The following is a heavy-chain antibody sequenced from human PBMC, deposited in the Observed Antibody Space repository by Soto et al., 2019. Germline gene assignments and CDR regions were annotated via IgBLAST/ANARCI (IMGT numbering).Heavy chain of an antibody. CDR3: ARDGGYSYGGFDY. J-gene: IGHJ4*02. CDR2: IWYDGSNK. V-gene: IGHV3-33*01. CDR1: GFTFSSYG. Sequence: QVQLVESGGGVVQPGRSLRLSCAASGFTFSSYGMHWVRQAPGKGLEWVAVIWYDGSNKYYADSVKGRFTISRDNSKNTLYLQMNSLRAEDTAVYHCARDGGYSYGGFDYWGQGTLVTVSS. D-gene: IGHD5-18*01.